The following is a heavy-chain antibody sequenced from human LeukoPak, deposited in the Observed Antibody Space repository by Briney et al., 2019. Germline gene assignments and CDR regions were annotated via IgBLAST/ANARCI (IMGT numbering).Heavy chain of an antibody. CDR2: VSSTGGDK. CDR3: ARGENGSFDH. J-gene: IGHJ4*02. CDR1: GFIFSSYS. D-gene: IGHD3-10*01. V-gene: IGHV3-21*05. Sequence: PGGSLRLSCAASGFIFSSYSMNWVRQAPGKGLEWVSYVSSTGGDKFYADPVKGRFTISRDNARNSLYMEMNDLIAEDTAFYYCARGENGSFDHWGQGTLVIVSS.